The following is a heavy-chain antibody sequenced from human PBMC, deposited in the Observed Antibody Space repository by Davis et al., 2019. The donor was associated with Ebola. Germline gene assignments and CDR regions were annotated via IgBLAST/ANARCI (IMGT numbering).Heavy chain of an antibody. CDR3: ARTDNLDY. D-gene: IGHD1-1*01. CDR1: GFIVSDKY. Sequence: GESLKISCAASGFIVSDKYMSWVRQAPGKGLEWVSVIYRDERTYYADSVKGRFTISRDSAKNTLYLQMNGLRAEDTAVYYCARTDNLDYWGQGTLVTVSS. CDR2: IYRDERT. V-gene: IGHV3-53*01. J-gene: IGHJ4*02.